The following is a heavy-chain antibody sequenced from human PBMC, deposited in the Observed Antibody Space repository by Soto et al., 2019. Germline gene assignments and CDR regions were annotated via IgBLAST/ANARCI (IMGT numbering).Heavy chain of an antibody. CDR2: IYYSGST. V-gene: IGHV4-30-4*01. Sequence: SETLSLTCTVSGGSISSGDYYWGWIRQPPGKGLEWIGYIYYSGSTYYNPSLKSRVTISVDTSKNQFSLKLSSVTAADTAVYYCARAPRVATTVFDYWGQGTLVTVSS. J-gene: IGHJ4*02. D-gene: IGHD5-12*01. CDR1: GGSISSGDYY. CDR3: ARAPRVATTVFDY.